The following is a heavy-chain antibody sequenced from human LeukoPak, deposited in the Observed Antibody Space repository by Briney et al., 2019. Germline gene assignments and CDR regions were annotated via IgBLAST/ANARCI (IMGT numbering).Heavy chain of an antibody. CDR3: ARAADSSGYYPPTYPDY. CDR1: GFTFSSHS. CDR2: ISSSSSTT. V-gene: IGHV3-48*01. Sequence: PGGSLRLSCAASGFTFSSHSMNWVRQAPGKGLEWVSYISSSSSTTYYADSVKGRFTISRDNAKNSLFLQMNSLRAEDTAVYYCARAADSSGYYPPTYPDYWGQGTLVTVSS. D-gene: IGHD3-22*01. J-gene: IGHJ4*02.